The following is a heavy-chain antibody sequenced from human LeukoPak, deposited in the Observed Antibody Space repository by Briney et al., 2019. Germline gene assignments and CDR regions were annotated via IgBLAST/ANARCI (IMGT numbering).Heavy chain of an antibody. CDR2: INHSGST. J-gene: IGHJ4*02. Sequence: SETLSLTCAVYGGSFSGYYWSWIRQPPGKGLEWIGEINHSGSTNYNPSLKSRVTISVDTSKNQFSLKLSSATAADTAVYYCARGFQGYCSGGSCYLLDYWGQGTLVTVSS. V-gene: IGHV4-34*01. CDR1: GGSFSGYY. CDR3: ARGFQGYCSGGSCYLLDY. D-gene: IGHD2-15*01.